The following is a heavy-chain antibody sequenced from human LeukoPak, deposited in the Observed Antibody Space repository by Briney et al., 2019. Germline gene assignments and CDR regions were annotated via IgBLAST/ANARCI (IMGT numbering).Heavy chain of an antibody. CDR3: AKGRGSSSGYYYNPFDH. CDR1: GFTFDDYA. J-gene: IGHJ5*02. V-gene: IGHV3-9*01. CDR2: ISWNSGSV. Sequence: PGRSLRLSCAASGFTFDDYAMHWVRQAPGKGLERVSSISWNSGSVGYADSVKGRFTISRDNAKNSLYLQMNSLRAEDTALYYCAKGRGSSSGYYYNPFDHWGQGTLVTVSS. D-gene: IGHD3-22*01.